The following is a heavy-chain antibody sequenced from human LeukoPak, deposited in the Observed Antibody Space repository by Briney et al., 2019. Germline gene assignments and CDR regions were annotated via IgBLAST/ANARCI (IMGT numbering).Heavy chain of an antibody. CDR2: IRFDGSNK. Sequence: GGSLRLSCAASGFTFSSYGMHWVRQAPGKGLEWVAFIRFDGSNKYYADSVKGRFTISRDNSKNTLYLQMNSLRAEDTAVYYCAKEWNDGNYYYYYMDVWGKGTTVTISS. V-gene: IGHV3-30*02. J-gene: IGHJ6*03. D-gene: IGHD1-1*01. CDR1: GFTFSSYG. CDR3: AKEWNDGNYYYYYMDV.